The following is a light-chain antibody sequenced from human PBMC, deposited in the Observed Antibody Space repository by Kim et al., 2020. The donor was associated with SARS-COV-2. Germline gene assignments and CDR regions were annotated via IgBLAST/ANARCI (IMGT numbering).Light chain of an antibody. CDR1: QDISNY. V-gene: IGKV1-33*01. Sequence: DIQMTQSPSSLSASVGDRVTITCQASQDISNYLNWYQQKPGKAPKVLIYDASNLGTGVPSRFGGSGSGTDFTFTISSLQPEDIATYYWQQYDNLALTFGGGTKVDIK. CDR3: QQYDNLALT. CDR2: DAS. J-gene: IGKJ4*01.